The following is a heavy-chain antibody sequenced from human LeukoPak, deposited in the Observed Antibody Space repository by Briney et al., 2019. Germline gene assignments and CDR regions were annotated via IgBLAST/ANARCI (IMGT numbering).Heavy chain of an antibody. V-gene: IGHV1-18*01. CDR1: GYTFTSYG. J-gene: IGHJ4*02. CDR3: ARPLGDSSGYSWYFDY. Sequence: ASVKVSCKASGYTFTSYGISWVRQAPGQGLEWMGWISAYNGNTNYAQKLQGRVTMTRDTSTSTVYMELSSLRSEDTAVYYCARPLGDSSGYSWYFDYWGQGTLVTVSS. CDR2: ISAYNGNT. D-gene: IGHD3-22*01.